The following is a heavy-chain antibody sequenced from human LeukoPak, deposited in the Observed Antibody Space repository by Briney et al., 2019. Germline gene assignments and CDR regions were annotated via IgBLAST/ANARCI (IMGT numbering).Heavy chain of an antibody. CDR2: ILHSGST. V-gene: IGHV4-34*01. CDR1: GGSFSGYY. D-gene: IGHD2-15*01. CDR3: ARGYCSGGSCGFFDN. J-gene: IGHJ4*02. Sequence: PSETLSLTCAVYGGSFSGYYWSWLRQPPGKGLEWIGQILHSGSTNYNPSLKSRVTILVDRSTNQISLRLGSITGAYTAVYYCARGYCSGGSCGFFDNWGQGTLVTVSS.